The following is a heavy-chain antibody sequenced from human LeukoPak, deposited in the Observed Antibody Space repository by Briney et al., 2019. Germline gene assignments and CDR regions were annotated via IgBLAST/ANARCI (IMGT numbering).Heavy chain of an antibody. CDR2: IRYDGSNK. CDR3: AKAPMVRGVTYYFDY. D-gene: IGHD3-10*01. CDR1: GFTFSSYS. Sequence: GGSLRLSCAASGFTFSSYSMNWVRQAPGKGLEWVAFIRYDGSNKYYADSVKGRFTISRDNSKNTLYLQMNSLRAEDTAVYYCAKAPMVRGVTYYFDYWGQGTLVTVSS. J-gene: IGHJ4*02. V-gene: IGHV3-30*02.